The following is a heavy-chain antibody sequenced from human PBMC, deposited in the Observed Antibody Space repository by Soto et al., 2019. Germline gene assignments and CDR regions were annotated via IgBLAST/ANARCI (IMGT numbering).Heavy chain of an antibody. CDR2: INAATGGT. J-gene: IGHJ3*02. CDR3: ARDPQTGDAVHVFDM. V-gene: IGHV1-3*01. Sequence: QVQLVQSGAEVKKPGASMKLSCKASGFTFVNYAMHWVRQAPGQSLEWMGYINAATGGTNYSPRLQGRVTITWDTSASTAYMELSGLRSEDTAMYYCARDPQTGDAVHVFDMWGQGTMVTVSS. CDR1: GFTFVNYA. D-gene: IGHD7-27*01.